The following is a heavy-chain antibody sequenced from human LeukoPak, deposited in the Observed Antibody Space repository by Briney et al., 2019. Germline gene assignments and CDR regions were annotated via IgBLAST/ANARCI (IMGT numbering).Heavy chain of an antibody. J-gene: IGHJ5*02. CDR1: GGSVSTYPYY. CDR2: VFSRGTT. V-gene: IGHV4-39*01. D-gene: IGHD3-9*01. Sequence: SETLSLICTVSGGSVSTYPYYWAWIRQSPGTGLEWIGNVFSRGTTYYNPSLKSRVTISVDTSKNQFSLILNSVTAADTAIYFCARLPTGYPNWFDPWGQGTLVTVSS. CDR3: ARLPTGYPNWFDP.